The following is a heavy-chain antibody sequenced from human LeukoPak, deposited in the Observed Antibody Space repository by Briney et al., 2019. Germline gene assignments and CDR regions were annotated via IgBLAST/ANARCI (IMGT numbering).Heavy chain of an antibody. CDR2: INVVNDNT. V-gene: IGHV1-3*01. Sequence: ASVKVSCKTSGYDFTSYAMHWVRQAPGQRLEWMGWINVVNDNTKLSQKFQGRVTITSDTSASTAYMEMSSPRFDDTAVYYCARAPLTTYPWWGQGTLVTVSS. CDR1: GYDFTSYA. CDR3: ARAPLTTYPW. D-gene: IGHD2/OR15-2a*01. J-gene: IGHJ4*02.